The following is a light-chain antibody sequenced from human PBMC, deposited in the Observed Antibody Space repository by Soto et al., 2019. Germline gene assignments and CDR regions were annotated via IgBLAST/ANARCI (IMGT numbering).Light chain of an antibody. CDR3: QQSYSSRRT. V-gene: IGKV1-39*01. CDR1: QSVRTL. Sequence: DIQMTQSPSSLSASVGDRVTITCRASQSVRTLLNWYQQKPEKAPKLLIQGASSLRSGVPSRFSGSGAGTDFTLTISSLQPEDFATCYCQQSYSSRRTFGQGTKVEVK. CDR2: GAS. J-gene: IGKJ1*01.